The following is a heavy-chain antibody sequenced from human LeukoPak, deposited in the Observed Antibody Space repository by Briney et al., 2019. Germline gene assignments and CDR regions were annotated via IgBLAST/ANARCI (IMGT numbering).Heavy chain of an antibody. CDR3: ARVYSSSGGEGWFDP. CDR1: GGSISSYY. Sequence: SETLSLTCTVSGGSISSYYWSWIRQPPGKGLEWIGYIYYSGSTNYNPSLKSRVTISVDTSKNQFSLKLSSVTAADTAVYYCARVYSSSGGEGWFDPWGQGTLVTVSS. J-gene: IGHJ5*02. V-gene: IGHV4-59*01. D-gene: IGHD6-6*01. CDR2: IYYSGST.